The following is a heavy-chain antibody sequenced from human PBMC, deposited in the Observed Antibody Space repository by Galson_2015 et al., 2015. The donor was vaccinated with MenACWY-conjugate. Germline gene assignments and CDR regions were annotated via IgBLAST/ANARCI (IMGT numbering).Heavy chain of an antibody. D-gene: IGHD6-13*01. Sequence: SETLSLTCTVSGGSVNSGNYYWNWIRQPPGKGLEWIGYVFYIGITNYNPSLKSRVTISLDTSKNQFSLNLISVTAADTAVYYCARDQAATGIPLIDPWGQGTLVTVSS. CDR1: GGSVNSGNYY. CDR2: VFYIGIT. V-gene: IGHV4-61*01. J-gene: IGHJ5*02. CDR3: ARDQAATGIPLIDP.